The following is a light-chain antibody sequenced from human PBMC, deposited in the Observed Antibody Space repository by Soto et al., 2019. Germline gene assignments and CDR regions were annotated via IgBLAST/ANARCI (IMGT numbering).Light chain of an antibody. J-gene: IGKJ5*01. CDR2: AAS. Sequence: RLTRLHSSLSDSLGDEVPIICGASQGISSYLAWYQKKPGKAPNLLIYAASTLQSGVPSRFSGSGSGTDFTLTISSLQPEDFATYYCQQLNTYPITFGQGTRLEIK. CDR3: QQLNTYPIT. V-gene: IGKV1-9*01. CDR1: QGISSY.